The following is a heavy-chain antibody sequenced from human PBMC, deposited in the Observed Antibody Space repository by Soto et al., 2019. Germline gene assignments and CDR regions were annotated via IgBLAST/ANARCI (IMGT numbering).Heavy chain of an antibody. CDR1: GASISSSRYY. CDR2: VSHNGDT. D-gene: IGHD6-19*01. V-gene: IGHV4-39*01. CDR3: ARHRGGVIAVTSTQDHWFDR. Sequence: QLQLQQSGPGLVKPSETLSLTCSVSGASISSSRYYWGWVRQPPGKGLEWIVSVSHNGDTYSTPSLNSRLTISVDTYKNHFQLKLTSVPGADTAIYYCARHRGGVIAVTSTQDHWFDRWGQGTLVTVSS. J-gene: IGHJ5*02.